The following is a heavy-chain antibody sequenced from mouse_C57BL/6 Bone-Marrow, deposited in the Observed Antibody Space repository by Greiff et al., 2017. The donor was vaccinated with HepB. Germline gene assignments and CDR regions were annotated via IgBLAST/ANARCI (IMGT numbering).Heavy chain of an antibody. V-gene: IGHV14-4*01. CDR2: FDPENGDT. J-gene: IGHJ4*01. Sequence: VQLQQSGAELVRPGASVKLSCTASGFNIKDDYMHWVKQRPEQGLEWIGWFDPENGDTEYASKFQGKATITADTSSNTAYLQLSSLTSEDTAVYYCTRWSVGWDAMDYWGQGTSVTVSS. CDR1: GFNIKDDY. CDR3: TRWSVGWDAMDY. D-gene: IGHD1-1*01.